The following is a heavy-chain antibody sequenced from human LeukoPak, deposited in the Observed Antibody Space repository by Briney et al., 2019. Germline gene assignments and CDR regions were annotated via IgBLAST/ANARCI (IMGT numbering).Heavy chain of an antibody. CDR2: IYYSGST. CDR3: ARLGIIDAFDI. D-gene: IGHD7-27*01. J-gene: IGHJ3*02. Sequence: SETLSLTCTVSGGSISGSSYYWGWLRQPPGKGLEWIGSIYYSGSTYYNPSLKSRVTICVDTSKNQFSLKLSSVTAADTAVYYCARLGIIDAFDIWSQGTMVTVSS. V-gene: IGHV4-39*01. CDR1: GGSISGSSYY.